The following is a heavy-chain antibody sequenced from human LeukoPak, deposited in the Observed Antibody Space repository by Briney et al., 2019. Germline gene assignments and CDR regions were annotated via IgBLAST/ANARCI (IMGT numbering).Heavy chain of an antibody. CDR2: ISSSSSYI. J-gene: IGHJ5*02. D-gene: IGHD3-10*01. CDR3: ARNAFGENWFDP. CDR1: GFTFSSYS. Sequence: GGSLRLSCAASGFTFSSYSMNWVRQAPGKGLEWVSSISSSSSYIYYADSVKGRFTISRDSSKNTLYLQMNSLRVEDTAVYYCARNAFGENWFDPWGQGTLVTVSS. V-gene: IGHV3-21*04.